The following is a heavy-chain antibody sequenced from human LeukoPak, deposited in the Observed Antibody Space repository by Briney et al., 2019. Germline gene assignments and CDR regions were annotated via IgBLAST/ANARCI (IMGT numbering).Heavy chain of an antibody. CDR2: INHSGST. Sequence: SETLSLTCAVYGGSFSGYYWSWIREPPGKGLEWIGEINHSGSTNYNPSLKSRVTISVDTSKNQFSLKLSSVTAAETAVYSCASFDFWSRPNNFDVSGQGRMVTVSS. D-gene: IGHD3-3*01. CDR1: GGSFSGYY. V-gene: IGHV4-34*01. CDR3: ASFDFWSRPNNFDV. J-gene: IGHJ3*01.